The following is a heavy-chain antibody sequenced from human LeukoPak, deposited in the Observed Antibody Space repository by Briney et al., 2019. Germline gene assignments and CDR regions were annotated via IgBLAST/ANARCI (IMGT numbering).Heavy chain of an antibody. CDR1: GGSISSYH. CDR3: ARDYSSGWMGYGMDV. J-gene: IGHJ6*02. Sequence: SETLSLTCTVSGGSISSYHWSWIRQPPGKGLEWMGYIYYSGSTNYNPSLKSRVTISVDTSNNQFSLKLSSVTAGDTAVYYCARDYSSGWMGYGMDVWGQGTTVTVSS. D-gene: IGHD6-19*01. V-gene: IGHV4-59*01. CDR2: IYYSGST.